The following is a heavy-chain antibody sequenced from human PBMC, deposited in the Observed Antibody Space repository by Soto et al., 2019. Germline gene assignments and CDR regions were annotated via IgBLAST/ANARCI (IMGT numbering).Heavy chain of an antibody. V-gene: IGHV4-61*01. D-gene: IGHD4-17*01. Sequence: SETPSHTCFVSGASVSTPTYYWTWIRQTAGKGLEWIGYISNSGSTNYNPSLQSRITISADPSKNQFSLTLNFVSAADTAIYYCARRNYGGNWLEPWGKGTLVTVS. CDR1: GASVSTPTYY. J-gene: IGHJ5*02. CDR3: ARRNYGGNWLEP. CDR2: ISNSGST.